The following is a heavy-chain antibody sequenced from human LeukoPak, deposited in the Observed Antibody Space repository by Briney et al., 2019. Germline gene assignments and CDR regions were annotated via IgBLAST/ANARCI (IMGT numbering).Heavy chain of an antibody. CDR2: INPNSGGT. V-gene: IGHV1-2*02. Sequence: GASVQVSCKVSGYTFTGYYIHWVRQAPGQGLEWMGRINPNSGGTNYAQRFHGRVTMTRDTSISTAHMELSRLTYDDTAVYYCGRQYNYGYYFDNWGQGTLVTVSS. J-gene: IGHJ4*02. D-gene: IGHD5-18*01. CDR1: GYTFTGYY. CDR3: GRQYNYGYYFDN.